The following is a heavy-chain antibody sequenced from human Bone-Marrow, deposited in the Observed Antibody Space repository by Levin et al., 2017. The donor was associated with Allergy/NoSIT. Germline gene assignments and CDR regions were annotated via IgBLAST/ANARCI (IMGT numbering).Heavy chain of an antibody. D-gene: IGHD6-19*01. J-gene: IGHJ6*02. CDR2: MNPNSGNT. CDR3: ARFHSSGWSYYYYYYGMDV. V-gene: IGHV1-8*01. CDR1: GYTFTSYD. Sequence: ASVKVSCKASGYTFTSYDINWVRQATGQGLEWMGWMNPNSGNTGYAQKFQGRVTMTRNTSISTAYMELSSLRSEDTAVYYCARFHSSGWSYYYYYYGMDVWGQGTTVTVSS.